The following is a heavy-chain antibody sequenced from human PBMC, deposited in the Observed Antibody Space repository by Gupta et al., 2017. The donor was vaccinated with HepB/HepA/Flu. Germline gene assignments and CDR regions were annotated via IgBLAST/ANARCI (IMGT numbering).Heavy chain of an antibody. V-gene: IGHV3-30*18. D-gene: IGHD3-3*01. CDR2: ISYDGSNK. J-gene: IGHJ3*02. CDR1: GFTFSSYG. CDR3: AKESLGRDFWSGHDAFDI. Sequence: QVQLVESGGGVVQPGRSLRLSCAASGFTFSSYGMHWVRQAPGKGLEWVAVISYDGSNKYYADSVKGRFTISRDYSKNTLYRQMNSLRAEDTAVYYCAKESLGRDFWSGHDAFDIWGQGTRVTVSS.